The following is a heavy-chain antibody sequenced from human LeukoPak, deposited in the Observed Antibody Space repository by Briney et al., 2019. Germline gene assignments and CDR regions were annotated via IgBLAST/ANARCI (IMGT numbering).Heavy chain of an antibody. J-gene: IGHJ4*02. CDR3: AKDLGTLRYFDWAALY. CDR1: GFTFDDYA. D-gene: IGHD3-9*01. CDR2: ISWNSGSI. Sequence: GRSLRLSCAASGFTFDDYAMHWVRQAPGKGLEWVSGISWNSGSIGYADSVKGRFTISRDNAKNSLYLQMNSLRAEDTAVYYCAKDLGTLRYFDWAALYWGQGTLVTVSS. V-gene: IGHV3-9*01.